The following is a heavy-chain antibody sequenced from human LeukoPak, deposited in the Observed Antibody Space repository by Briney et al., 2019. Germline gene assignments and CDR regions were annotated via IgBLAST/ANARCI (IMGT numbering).Heavy chain of an antibody. CDR1: GCTFTGYY. D-gene: IGHD5-12*01. CDR2: INPNSGGT. J-gene: IGHJ4*02. Sequence: ASVKVSCKASGCTFTGYYMHWVRQAPGQGLEWMGWINPNSGGTNYAQKFQGWVTMTRDTSISTAYMELSRLRSDDTAVYYCARDPDYSGYDSYFDYWGQGTLVTVSS. CDR3: ARDPDYSGYDSYFDY. V-gene: IGHV1-2*04.